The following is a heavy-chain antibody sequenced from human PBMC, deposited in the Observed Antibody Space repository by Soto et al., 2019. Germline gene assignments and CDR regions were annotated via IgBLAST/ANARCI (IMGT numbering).Heavy chain of an antibody. J-gene: IGHJ5*02. D-gene: IGHD6-19*01. CDR3: AKDAQQWLINWFDP. CDR1: GFTFTNYA. V-gene: IGHV3-23*01. Sequence: QPGGSLRLSCAASGFTFTNYAMSWVRQAPGKGLEWVSAISGSGRSTYYADSVKGRFTISRDNSKNTLYLQMNSLRAEDTAVYYCAKDAQQWLINWFDPWGQGTLVTVSS. CDR2: ISGSGRST.